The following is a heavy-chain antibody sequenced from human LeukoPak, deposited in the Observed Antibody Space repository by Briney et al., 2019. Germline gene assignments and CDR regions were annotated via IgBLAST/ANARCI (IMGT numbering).Heavy chain of an antibody. CDR3: ARRKYGSGKNWFDP. CDR2: ISAYNGNT. Sequence: ASVKVSCKASGYTFTSYGISWVRQAPGQGLEWMGWISAYNGNTNYAQKLQGRVTMTTDTSTSTAYMELRSLRSDDTAVYYCARRKYGSGKNWFDPWGQGTLVTVSS. D-gene: IGHD3-10*01. J-gene: IGHJ5*02. V-gene: IGHV1-18*01. CDR1: GYTFTSYG.